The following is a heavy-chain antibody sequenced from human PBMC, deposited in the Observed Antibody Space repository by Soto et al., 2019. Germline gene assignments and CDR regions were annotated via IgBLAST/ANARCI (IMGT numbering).Heavy chain of an antibody. CDR3: ANGGYSGYYYYYYGMDV. Sequence: VGSLRLSCAAPGFTFSSYDMSWVRRAPGKGLEWVSAISGSGGRTYYADSVQGRFTVSRDNSKNTLYLQMNSLRAEDTAVYYCANGGYSGYYYYYYGMDVWGQGTKVTVSS. CDR1: GFTFSSYD. J-gene: IGHJ6*02. CDR2: ISGSGGRT. D-gene: IGHD1-26*01. V-gene: IGHV3-23*01.